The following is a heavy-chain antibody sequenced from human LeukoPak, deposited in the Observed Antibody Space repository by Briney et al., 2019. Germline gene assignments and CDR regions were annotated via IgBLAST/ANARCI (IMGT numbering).Heavy chain of an antibody. V-gene: IGHV4-61*08. D-gene: IGHD1-26*01. CDR3: ARGVGATVYYFDY. CDR2: IYYSGST. CDR1: GGSISSGGYY. Sequence: KPSETLSLTCTVSGGSISSGGYYWSWIRQPPGKGLEWIGYIYYSGSTNYNPSLKSRVTISVDTSKNQFSLKLSSVTAADTAVYYCARGVGATVYYFDYWGQGTLVTVSS. J-gene: IGHJ4*02.